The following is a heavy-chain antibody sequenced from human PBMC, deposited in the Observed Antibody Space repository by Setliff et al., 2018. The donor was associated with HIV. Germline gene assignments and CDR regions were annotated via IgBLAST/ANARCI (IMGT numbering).Heavy chain of an antibody. Sequence: GASVKVSCKASGYTFTTYGITWVRQAPGQGLEWMGGIIPVFRMTDYAEKFQGRLIISADPSTNTAYMELSSLRSEDTAVYYCARQTVTVGIPGYFDSWGQGTLVTVSS. CDR1: GYTFTTYG. D-gene: IGHD6-13*01. V-gene: IGHV1-69*10. J-gene: IGHJ4*02. CDR3: ARQTVTVGIPGYFDS. CDR2: IIPVFRMT.